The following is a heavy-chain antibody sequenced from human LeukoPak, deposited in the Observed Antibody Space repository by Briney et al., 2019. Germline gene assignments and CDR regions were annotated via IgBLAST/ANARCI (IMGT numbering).Heavy chain of an antibody. CDR2: INHSGST. J-gene: IGHJ3*02. V-gene: IGHV4-34*01. Sequence: SETLSLTCAVYGGSFSGYYWSWIRQPPGKGLEWIGEINHSGSTNYNPSLKSRVTISVDTSKNQFSLKLSSVTAADTAVYYCARHPFYGSGSNAFDIWGQGTMVTVSS. CDR1: GGSFSGYY. CDR3: ARHPFYGSGSNAFDI. D-gene: IGHD3-10*01.